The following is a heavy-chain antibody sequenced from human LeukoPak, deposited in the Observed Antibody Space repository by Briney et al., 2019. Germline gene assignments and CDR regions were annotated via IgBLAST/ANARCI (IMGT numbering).Heavy chain of an antibody. CDR2: IYTSGST. Sequence: SETLSLTCTVSGGSISSGSYYWSRIRQPAGKGLEWIGRIYTSGSTNYNPSLKSRVTISVDTSKNQFSLKLSSVTAADTAVYYCARGAVAGPYDYWGQGTLVTVSS. CDR1: GGSISSGSYY. CDR3: ARGAVAGPYDY. J-gene: IGHJ4*02. D-gene: IGHD6-19*01. V-gene: IGHV4-61*02.